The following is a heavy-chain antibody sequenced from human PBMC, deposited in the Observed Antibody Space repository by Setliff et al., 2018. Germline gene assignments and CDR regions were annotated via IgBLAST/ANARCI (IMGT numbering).Heavy chain of an antibody. V-gene: IGHV4-59*01. CDR1: GGSISSYY. J-gene: IGHJ4*02. Sequence: SETLSLTCTVSGGSISSYYWSWIRQPPGKGLEWIGYIQKRGSTTTKYNPSLGSRISMSLDTSKNQFSLQLSSVSDGDTAVYYCARDQFSSGWYGPPESYFDCWGQGILVTVSS. CDR2: IQKRGSTTT. CDR3: ARDQFSSGWYGPPESYFDC. D-gene: IGHD6-19*01.